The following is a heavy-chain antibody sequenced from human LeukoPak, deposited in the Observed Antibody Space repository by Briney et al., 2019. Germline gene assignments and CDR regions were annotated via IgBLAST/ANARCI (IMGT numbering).Heavy chain of an antibody. CDR2: ISSSSSYI. J-gene: IGHJ4*02. CDR3: ARAYSGSRFDY. D-gene: IGHD1-26*01. V-gene: IGHV3-21*01. Sequence: GGSLRLPCAASGFTFSSYSMNWVRQAPGKGLEWVSSISSSSSYIYYADSVKGRFTISRDNAKNSLYLQMNSLRAGDTAVYYCARAYSGSRFDYWGQGTLVTVSS. CDR1: GFTFSSYS.